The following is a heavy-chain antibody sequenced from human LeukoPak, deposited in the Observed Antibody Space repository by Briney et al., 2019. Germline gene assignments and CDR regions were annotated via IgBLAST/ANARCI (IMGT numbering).Heavy chain of an antibody. CDR3: ARPYSSSWYYYFDY. CDR2: ISYDGSNK. Sequence: GGSLRLSCAASAFTFSSYAMHWVRQAPGKGLEWVAVISYDGSNKYYADSVKGRFTISRDNSKNTLYLQMNSLRAEDTAVYYCARPYSSSWYYYFDYWGQGTLVTVSS. CDR1: AFTFSSYA. D-gene: IGHD6-13*01. V-gene: IGHV3-30*04. J-gene: IGHJ4*02.